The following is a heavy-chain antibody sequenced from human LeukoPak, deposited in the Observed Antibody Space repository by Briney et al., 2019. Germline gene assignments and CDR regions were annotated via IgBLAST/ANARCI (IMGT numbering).Heavy chain of an antibody. CDR3: ARGDYDSSGYRD. Sequence: SETLSLTCAVSGGSLSSGGYSWSWIRQPPGTGLEWIGYIYHSGSTYYNPSLKSRVTISVDRSKNQFSLKLSSVTAADTAVYYCARGDYDSSGYRDWGQGTLVTVSS. CDR2: IYHSGST. V-gene: IGHV4-30-2*01. CDR1: GGSLSSGGYS. J-gene: IGHJ4*02. D-gene: IGHD3-22*01.